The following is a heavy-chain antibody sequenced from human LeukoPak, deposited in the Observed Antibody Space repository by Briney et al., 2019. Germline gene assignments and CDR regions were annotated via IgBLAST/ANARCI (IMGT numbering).Heavy chain of an antibody. D-gene: IGHD3-3*01. CDR3: ARAAYYDFWSGYYPPPRLNWFDP. CDR1: GGSFSGYY. CDR2: INHSGST. V-gene: IGHV4-34*01. Sequence: SETLSLTCAAYGGSFSGYYWSWIRQPPGKGLEWIGEINHSGSTNYNPSLKSRVTISVDTSKNQFSLKLSSVTAADTAVYYCARAAYYDFWSGYYPPPRLNWFDPWGQGTLVTVSS. J-gene: IGHJ5*02.